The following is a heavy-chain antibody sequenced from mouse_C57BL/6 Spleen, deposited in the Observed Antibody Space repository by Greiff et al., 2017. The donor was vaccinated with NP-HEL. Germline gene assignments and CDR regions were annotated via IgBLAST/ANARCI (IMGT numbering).Heavy chain of an antibody. CDR2: IYPRSGNT. J-gene: IGHJ2*01. V-gene: IGHV1-81*01. CDR1: GYTFTSYG. CDR3: ANGDYYYGSSYRSFDY. Sequence: QVQLKQSGAELARPGASVKLSCKASGYTFTSYGISWVKQRTGQGLEWIGEIYPRSGNTYYNEKFKGKATLTADKSSSTAYMELRSLTSEDSAVYFCANGDYYYGSSYRSFDYWGQGTTLTVSS. D-gene: IGHD1-1*01.